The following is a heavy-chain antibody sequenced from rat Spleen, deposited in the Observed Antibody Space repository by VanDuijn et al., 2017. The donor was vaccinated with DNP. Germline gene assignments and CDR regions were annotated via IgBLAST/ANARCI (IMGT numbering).Heavy chain of an antibody. Sequence: EVQLVESGGGLVQPGGSLKLFCVGSEISFDAYYMAWVRQAPKKGLEWVATIIYDGSSTYYGDSVKGRFTISRDNAKNTLYLQMDSLRSEDTATYYCATDYYSSSYYAMDAWGQGTSVTVSS. D-gene: IGHD1-2*01. V-gene: IGHV5S10*01. CDR1: EISFDAYY. CDR3: ATDYYSSSYYAMDA. CDR2: IIYDGSST. J-gene: IGHJ4*01.